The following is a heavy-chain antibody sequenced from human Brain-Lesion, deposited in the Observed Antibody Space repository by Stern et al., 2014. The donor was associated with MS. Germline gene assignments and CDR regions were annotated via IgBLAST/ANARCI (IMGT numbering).Heavy chain of an antibody. CDR3: ARRTFFYDGSGYQNRPFDY. CDR1: GGSVSSRSYY. D-gene: IGHD3-22*01. CDR2: IYYNGST. Sequence: VQLVESGPGLVKPSETLSLTCTVSGGSVSSRSYYWDWIRLPPGKGLEWIGNIYYNGSTFYRPSLKSRVTISVDTSKNQFSLKLSSVTAADTAVYYCARRTFFYDGSGYQNRPFDYWGQGTLVTVSS. V-gene: IGHV4-39*01. J-gene: IGHJ4*02.